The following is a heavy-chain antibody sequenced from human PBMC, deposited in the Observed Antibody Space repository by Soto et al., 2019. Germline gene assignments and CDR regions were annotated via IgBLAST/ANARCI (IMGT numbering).Heavy chain of an antibody. J-gene: IGHJ4*02. CDR1: GGTFSSYA. CDR2: IIPIFGTA. D-gene: IGHD3-22*01. CDR3: ASHYDSSGYYYRGLDY. Sequence: QVQLVQSGAEVKKPGSSVKVSCKASGGTFSSYAISWVRQAPGQGLEWMGGIIPIFGTADYAQKFQGRVTIPADESTSTADMELSSLRSEDTAVYYCASHYDSSGYYYRGLDYWGQGTLVTVSS. V-gene: IGHV1-69*12.